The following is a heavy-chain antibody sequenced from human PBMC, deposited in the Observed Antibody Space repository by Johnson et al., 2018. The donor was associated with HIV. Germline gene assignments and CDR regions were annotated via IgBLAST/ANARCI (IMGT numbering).Heavy chain of an antibody. Sequence: QLVESGGGVVRPGGYLRLSCASSGFTLDDYDLSWVRHVLGQGLEWVSGLNRNAATPGSADSVKGQFTIFRDNSKKMPSLQMNSQRAEDTPVYYCATSHGSHGAFDIWGQGTMVTVAS. J-gene: IGHJ3*02. V-gene: IGHV3-20*04. CDR2: LNRNAATP. CDR3: ATSHGSHGAFDI. CDR1: GFTLDDYD. D-gene: IGHD1-26*01.